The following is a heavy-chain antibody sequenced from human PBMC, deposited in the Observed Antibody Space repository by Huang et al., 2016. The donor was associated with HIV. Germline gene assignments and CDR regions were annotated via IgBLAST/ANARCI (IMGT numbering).Heavy chain of an antibody. CDR1: GGTFSKYA. V-gene: IGHV1-69*13. CDR3: ARGQLGSYGDYDVLY. Sequence: QVQLVQSGAEVKTPGASVKVSCKASGGTFSKYAISWVRQAPGQGLAWMGGIIPMFCTPSYARKFQGRVTITADDSTSTTYVEVSSLRSEDTALYYCARGQLGSYGDYDVLYWGQGTLVTVSS. J-gene: IGHJ4*02. CDR2: IIPMFCTP. D-gene: IGHD4-17*01.